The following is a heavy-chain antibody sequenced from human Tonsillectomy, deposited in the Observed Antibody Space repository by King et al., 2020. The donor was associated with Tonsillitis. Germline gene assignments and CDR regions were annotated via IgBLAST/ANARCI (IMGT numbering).Heavy chain of an antibody. J-gene: IGHJ4*02. CDR1: GFTFDDYT. CDR2: ISWDGGST. V-gene: IGHV3-43*01. Sequence: VHLVESGGVVVQPGGSLRLSCAASGFTFDDYTMHWVRQSPGKGLEWVSLISWDGGSTYYADSVKGRFTISRDNSKNSLYLQMNSLRTEDTALYYCAKDILGPLEATFSSAYCGQGTLVTASS. CDR3: AKDILGPLEATFSSAY. D-gene: IGHD2/OR15-2a*01.